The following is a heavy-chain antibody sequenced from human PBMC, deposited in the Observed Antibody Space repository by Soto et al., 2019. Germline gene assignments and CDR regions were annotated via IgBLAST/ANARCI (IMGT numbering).Heavy chain of an antibody. D-gene: IGHD3-10*01. CDR3: ASLYLLHDYSYAMAV. V-gene: IGHV1-69*13. CDR1: GGTFSSSA. Sequence: SSVKVSCKAAGGTFSSSAISWVRQAPGQGLEWMGGIIPIFGTANYAQKFQGRVTITADESTSTAYMELSSLRSEDTAVYYCASLYLLHDYSYAMAVSGQGTTALVSA. J-gene: IGHJ6*01. CDR2: IIPIFGTA.